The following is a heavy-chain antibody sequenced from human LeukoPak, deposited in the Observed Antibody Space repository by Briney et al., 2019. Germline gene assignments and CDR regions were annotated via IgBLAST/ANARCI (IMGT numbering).Heavy chain of an antibody. J-gene: IGHJ4*02. V-gene: IGHV1-2*02. CDR2: INPNSGGT. Sequence: ASVKVSCKASGYTFTSYGISWVRQAPGQGLEWMGWINPNSGGTNYAQKFQGRVTMTRDTSISTAYMELSRLRSDDTAVYYCARAPDQLRFLEWRRFDYWGQGTLVTVSS. CDR3: ARAPDQLRFLEWRRFDY. CDR1: GYTFTSYG. D-gene: IGHD3-3*01.